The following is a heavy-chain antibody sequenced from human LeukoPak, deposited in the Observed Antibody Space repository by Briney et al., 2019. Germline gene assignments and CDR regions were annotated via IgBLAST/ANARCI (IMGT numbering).Heavy chain of an antibody. CDR3: ARDRQELFDY. CDR2: VYHSGST. V-gene: IGHV4-38-2*02. J-gene: IGHJ4*02. D-gene: IGHD1-26*01. CDR1: GYSISSGYY. Sequence: SETLSLTCAVSGYSISSGYYWGWIQPPGKGLEWIGSVYHSGSTYYNPSLKSRVTMSVDTSKNQFSLKLSSVTAADTAVYYCARDRQELFDYWGQGTLVTVSS.